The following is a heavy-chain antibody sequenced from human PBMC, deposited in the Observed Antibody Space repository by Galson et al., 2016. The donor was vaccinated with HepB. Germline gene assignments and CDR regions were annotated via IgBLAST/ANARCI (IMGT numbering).Heavy chain of an antibody. Sequence: SLRLSCAASGFTFSSYAMHWVRQAPGKGLEWVAVISYDGSKKYYADSAKGQFTISRDNSKNTLYLQMNSLRAEDTAVYYCAKNDILTGYSAFDYWGQGTLVTVSS. CDR3: AKNDILTGYSAFDY. CDR2: ISYDGSKK. J-gene: IGHJ4*02. CDR1: GFTFSSYA. V-gene: IGHV3-30*18. D-gene: IGHD3-9*01.